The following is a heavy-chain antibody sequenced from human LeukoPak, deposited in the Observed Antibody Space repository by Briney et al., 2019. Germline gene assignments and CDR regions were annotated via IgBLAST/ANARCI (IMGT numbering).Heavy chain of an antibody. CDR3: ARGKYYYDSNSSYRYFDP. J-gene: IGHJ5*02. CDR2: IYTTGNT. V-gene: IGHV4-4*07. Sequence: SETLSLTCIVSGGSISSYYWSWIRQPAGKGLEWIGRIYTTGNTNYNPSLKSRVTMSIDTSKKQFSLKLSSVTAADTAVYYCARGKYYYDSNSSYRYFDPWGQGTMVTLSS. D-gene: IGHD3-22*01. CDR1: GGSISSYY.